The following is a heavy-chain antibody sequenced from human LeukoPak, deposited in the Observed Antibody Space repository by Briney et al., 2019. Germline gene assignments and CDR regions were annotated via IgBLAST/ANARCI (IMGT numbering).Heavy chain of an antibody. J-gene: IGHJ4*02. Sequence: SGGSLRLSCAASGFTFDDYAMHWVRQARGKGLEWVSGISWNSGSIGYADSVKGRFTISRDNAKNSLYLQMNSLRAEDTALYYCAKDTSYSSSWYFFDYWGQGTLVTVSS. CDR3: AKDTSYSSSWYFFDY. CDR1: GFTFDDYA. V-gene: IGHV3-9*01. CDR2: ISWNSGSI. D-gene: IGHD6-13*01.